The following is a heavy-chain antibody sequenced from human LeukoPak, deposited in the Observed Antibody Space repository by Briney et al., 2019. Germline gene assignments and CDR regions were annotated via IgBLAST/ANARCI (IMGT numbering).Heavy chain of an antibody. CDR2: IYHSGST. Sequence: SETLSLTCTVSGGSISSSSYYWGWIRQPPGKGLEWIGEIYHSGSTNYNPSLKSRVTISVDKSKNQFSLKLSSVTAADTAVYYWARGGGGSYYNSFDTGGKEPLATVP. D-gene: IGHD1-26*01. CDR1: GGSISSSSYY. J-gene: IGHJ4*02. CDR3: ARGGGGSYYNSFDT. V-gene: IGHV4-39*07.